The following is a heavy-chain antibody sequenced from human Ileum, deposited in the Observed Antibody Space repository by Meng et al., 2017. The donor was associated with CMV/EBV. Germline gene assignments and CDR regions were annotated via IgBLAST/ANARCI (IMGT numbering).Heavy chain of an antibody. V-gene: IGHV3-66*01. CDR1: GFVVSSRH. Sequence: EVQLVESGGHLVQRGGALRLSCEASGFVVSSRHMTWVRQAPGKGLEWVSIFYSAGIGYYADSVKGRFTISRDNSKNTLYLQMDNLRGEDTAVYYCARGADSFDVWGQGTMVTVSS. D-gene: IGHD2-21*02. CDR3: ARGADSFDV. J-gene: IGHJ3*01. CDR2: FYSAGIG.